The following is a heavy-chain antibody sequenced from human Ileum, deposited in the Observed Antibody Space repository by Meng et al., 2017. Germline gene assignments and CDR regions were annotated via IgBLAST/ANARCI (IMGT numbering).Heavy chain of an antibody. V-gene: IGHV3-64*07. CDR3: AREGVPGTVDY. D-gene: IGHD2-8*01. Sequence: EVHLVESGGDLVQPGGSLRLSCAASGFIFRSYSMHWVRQAPGKGLEYVSVISGDGRATYYTDSAEGRFTISRDNSKNTLYLQMDSLRTDDTALYYCAREGVPGTVDYWGQGTLVTVSS. CDR1: GFIFRSYS. CDR2: ISGDGRAT. J-gene: IGHJ4*02.